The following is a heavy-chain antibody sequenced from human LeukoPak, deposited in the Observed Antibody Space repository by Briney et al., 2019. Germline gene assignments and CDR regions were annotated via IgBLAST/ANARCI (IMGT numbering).Heavy chain of an antibody. Sequence: GGSLRLSCAASGFTFSSYAMHWVRQAPGQGLEWVAVISYDVSNKYYADSVKGRFTISRDNSKNTLYLQMNSLRAEDTAVYYCARDVAVAATTPFDYWGQGTLVTVSS. V-gene: IGHV3-30*04. D-gene: IGHD2-15*01. CDR1: GFTFSSYA. J-gene: IGHJ4*02. CDR3: ARDVAVAATTPFDY. CDR2: ISYDVSNK.